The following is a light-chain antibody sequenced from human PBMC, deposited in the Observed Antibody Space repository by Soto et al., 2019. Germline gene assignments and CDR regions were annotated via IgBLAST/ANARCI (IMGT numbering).Light chain of an antibody. J-gene: IGKJ3*01. V-gene: IGKV1-9*01. CDR2: AAS. CDR1: QGISSY. CDR3: QQLNSYLT. Sequence: DIQLTQSPSFLSASVGDRVTITCRASQGISSYLAWYQQKPGKAPKLLIYAASTLQSGVPSRFSGSGSGTEFTLTISSLQPEDFATYYCQQLNSYLTFGSGTKVDIK.